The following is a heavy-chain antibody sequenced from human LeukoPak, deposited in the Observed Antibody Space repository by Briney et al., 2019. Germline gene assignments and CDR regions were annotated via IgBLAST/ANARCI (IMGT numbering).Heavy chain of an antibody. CDR1: GLSFSSYA. J-gene: IGHJ4*02. D-gene: IGHD1-14*01. CDR2: IRGSGGST. CDR3: ARNAGPFYY. V-gene: IGHV3-23*01. Sequence: GGSLTLSCAPSGLSFSSYAVSWVRHAPGEGLEWGSSIRGSGGSTYSPDSVKGRFTISRDKSKNTLYLQMNSLRAQPTAVYYSARNAGPFYYWGQGTLVTVPS.